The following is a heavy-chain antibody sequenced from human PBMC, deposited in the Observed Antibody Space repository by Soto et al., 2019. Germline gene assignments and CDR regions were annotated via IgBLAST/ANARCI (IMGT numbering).Heavy chain of an antibody. CDR2: MNPNSGNT. CDR1: GYTFTSYD. V-gene: IGHV1-8*01. Sequence: ASVKVSCKASGYTFTSYDINWVRQATGQGLEWMGWMNPNSGNTGYAQKFQGRVTMTRNTSISTAYMELSSLRSEDTAVYYCARGVVVTATSYYYYMDVWGKGTTVTVSS. J-gene: IGHJ6*03. D-gene: IGHD2-15*01. CDR3: ARGVVVTATSYYYYMDV.